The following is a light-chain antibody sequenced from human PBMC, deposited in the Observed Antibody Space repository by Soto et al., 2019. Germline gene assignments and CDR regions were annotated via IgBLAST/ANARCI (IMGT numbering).Light chain of an antibody. CDR1: QSVSNTY. CDR2: ATS. Sequence: EIVLTQSPGTLSLSPGERATLSCRASQSVSNTYLAWYRQKPGQAPRLLIYATSYRGTGIPDRFSGSGSGTDFTLTISRLEPEDFAVYYCQHYGTSPAFGQGTKVEIK. J-gene: IGKJ1*01. V-gene: IGKV3-20*01. CDR3: QHYGTSPA.